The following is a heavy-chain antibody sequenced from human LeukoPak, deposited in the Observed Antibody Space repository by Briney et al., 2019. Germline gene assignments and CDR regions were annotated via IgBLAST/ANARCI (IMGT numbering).Heavy chain of an antibody. D-gene: IGHD3-10*01. Sequence: GRSLRLSCVASGFTFSSYGMHWVRQAPGKGLEWEAVISNDGSNKYYADSVKGRFTISRDNSKNTLYLQMNSLRAEDTAVYYCAKGRGAFDIWGQGTMVTVSS. J-gene: IGHJ3*02. CDR1: GFTFSSYG. CDR3: AKGRGAFDI. V-gene: IGHV3-30*18. CDR2: ISNDGSNK.